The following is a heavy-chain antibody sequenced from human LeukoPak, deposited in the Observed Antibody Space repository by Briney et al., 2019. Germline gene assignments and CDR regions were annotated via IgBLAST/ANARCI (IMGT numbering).Heavy chain of an antibody. Sequence: PSETLSLTCTVSGGSISSSSYYWGWIRQPPGKGLEWIGSIYYSGSTYYNPSLKSRVTISVDTSKNQFSLKLSSVTAADTALYYCARAGPAGRLLRYNFYYYMDVWGKGTTVTVSS. D-gene: IGHD2-21*01. CDR2: IYYSGST. CDR1: GGSISSSSYY. CDR3: ARAGPAGRLLRYNFYYYMDV. V-gene: IGHV4-39*07. J-gene: IGHJ6*03.